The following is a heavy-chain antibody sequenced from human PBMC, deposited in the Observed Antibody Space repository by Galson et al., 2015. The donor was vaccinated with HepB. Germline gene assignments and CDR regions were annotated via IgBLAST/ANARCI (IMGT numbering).Heavy chain of an antibody. CDR3: ARSGTAIHRGVLVYYFDF. CDR2: ISTYNGHT. Sequence: SVKVSCKASGYAFSNYALSWVRQAPGQGPECMGWISTYNGHTNFGQNFQDRLTMTTDTPTTTAYMELRSLTPDDTAVYFCARSGTAIHRGVLVYYFDFGGQGTLVTVSS. CDR1: GYAFSNYA. V-gene: IGHV1-18*01. J-gene: IGHJ4*02. D-gene: IGHD3-10*01.